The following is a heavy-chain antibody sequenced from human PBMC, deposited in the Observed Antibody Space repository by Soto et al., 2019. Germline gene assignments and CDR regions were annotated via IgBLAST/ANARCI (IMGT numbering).Heavy chain of an antibody. CDR2: MYNTGST. D-gene: IGHD2-21*02. V-gene: IGHV4-59*01. CDR1: GGSISSYY. Sequence: ASETLSLTCTVSGGSISSYYWSWIRQPPGKGLEWIGYMYNTGSTVYNPSFKSRVTISVDTSKNQFSLKLNSVTAADTAVYYCARDLWGYCGTDCYPLDVWGQGTTVTAP. J-gene: IGHJ6*02. CDR3: ARDLWGYCGTDCYPLDV.